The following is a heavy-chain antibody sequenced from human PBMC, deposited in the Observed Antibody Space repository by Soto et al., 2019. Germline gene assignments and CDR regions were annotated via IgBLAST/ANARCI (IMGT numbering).Heavy chain of an antibody. CDR2: ISAYNGNT. Sequence: QVQLVQSGAEVKKPGASVKVSCKASGYTFTRYGINWVRQAPGQGPEWMGWISAYNGNTNYAQNLQGRVTMTTDTSTTTAYMELRSLRSDDTAVYFCARAGETGTNRNDLYFYYKDVWGKGTTVTVSS. D-gene: IGHD1-20*01. CDR3: ARAGETGTNRNDLYFYYKDV. V-gene: IGHV1-18*01. CDR1: GYTFTRYG. J-gene: IGHJ6*03.